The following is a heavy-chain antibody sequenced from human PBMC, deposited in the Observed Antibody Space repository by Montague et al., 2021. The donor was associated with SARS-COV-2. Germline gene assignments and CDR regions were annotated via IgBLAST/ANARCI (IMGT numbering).Heavy chain of an antibody. V-gene: IGHV4-34*01. Sequence: SETLSLTCAVYGESFSDFYWSWIRQSPGRGLQWIGDINHRRITSYNPSLKSRVVVSVDPSKTQFSLTLESVTAADTGVYYCARDPFYQDTTRWNWFEFWSQGTPVIVSS. D-gene: IGHD4-23*01. CDR3: ARDPFYQDTTRWNWFEF. CDR2: INHRRIT. CDR1: GESFSDFY. J-gene: IGHJ5*01.